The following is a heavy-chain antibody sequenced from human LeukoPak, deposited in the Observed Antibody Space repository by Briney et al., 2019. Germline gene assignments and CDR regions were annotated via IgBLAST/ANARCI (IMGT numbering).Heavy chain of an antibody. Sequence: SGPTLVNPSQTLSLTCTVSGGSITATGTYYWSWIRQPAGKGLEWIGRIYTSGSTYYNPSFKSRVTISVDTSKTRFSLNLSSVTAADTAVHYCARETVAGSRFDPWGQGTLVTVSS. J-gene: IGHJ5*02. CDR1: GGSITATGTYY. V-gene: IGHV4-61*02. CDR2: IYTSGST. D-gene: IGHD2-15*01. CDR3: ARETVAGSRFDP.